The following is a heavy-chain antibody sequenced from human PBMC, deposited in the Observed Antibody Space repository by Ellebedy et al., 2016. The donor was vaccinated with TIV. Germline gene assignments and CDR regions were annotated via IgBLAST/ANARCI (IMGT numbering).Heavy chain of an antibody. Sequence: ASVKVSCXASGYTFTGYYMHWVRQAPGQGLEWMGWINPNSGGTNYAQKFQGWVTMTRDTSISTAYMELSRLRSDDTAVYYCARSKLRYFHSLRLDAFDIWGQGTMVTVSS. CDR1: GYTFTGYY. D-gene: IGHD3-9*01. J-gene: IGHJ3*02. CDR3: ARSKLRYFHSLRLDAFDI. V-gene: IGHV1-2*04. CDR2: INPNSGGT.